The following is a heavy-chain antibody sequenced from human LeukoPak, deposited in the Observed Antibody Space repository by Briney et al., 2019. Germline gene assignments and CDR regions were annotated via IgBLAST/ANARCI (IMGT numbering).Heavy chain of an antibody. V-gene: IGHV4-59*12. J-gene: IGHJ4*02. CDR3: ARWYSSGWAFGY. Sequence: SEILSLTCTVPGGTISSYYWNWIRQPPGKGLEWIGYVHYSGSTKYNPSLKSRVTISVDTSKNQFSLKLSSVIAADTAVYYCARWYSSGWAFGYWGQGSLVTVSS. CDR1: GGTISSYY. CDR2: VHYSGST. D-gene: IGHD6-19*01.